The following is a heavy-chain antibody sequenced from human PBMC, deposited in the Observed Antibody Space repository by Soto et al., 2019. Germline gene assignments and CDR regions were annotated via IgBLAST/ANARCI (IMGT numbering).Heavy chain of an antibody. D-gene: IGHD3-3*01. CDR2: ISYDGSNK. Sequence: PGGSLRLSCAASGFTFSSYAMHWVRQAPGKGLEWVAVISYDGSNKYYADSVKGRFTISRDNSKSTLFLQMNSLRAEDTAVYYCARTYDFWSGYYGYYYYGMDVWGQGTTVTVSS. V-gene: IGHV3-30-3*01. J-gene: IGHJ6*02. CDR1: GFTFSSYA. CDR3: ARTYDFWSGYYGYYYYGMDV.